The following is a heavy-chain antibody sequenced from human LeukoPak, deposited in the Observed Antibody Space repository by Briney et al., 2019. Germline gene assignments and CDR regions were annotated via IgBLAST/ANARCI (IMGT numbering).Heavy chain of an antibody. CDR1: GYTFTSYY. J-gene: IGHJ5*02. Sequence: ASVKVSCKASGYTFTSYYMHWVRQAPGQGLEWMGWINPNSGGTNYAQKFQGRVTMTRDTSISTAYMELSRLRSDDTAVYYCAKGNLIAARRGNWFDPWGQGTLVTVSS. CDR3: AKGNLIAARRGNWFDP. CDR2: INPNSGGT. V-gene: IGHV1-2*02. D-gene: IGHD6-6*01.